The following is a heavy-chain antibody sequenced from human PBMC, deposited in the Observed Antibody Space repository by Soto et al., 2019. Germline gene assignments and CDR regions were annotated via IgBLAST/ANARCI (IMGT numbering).Heavy chain of an antibody. D-gene: IGHD3-22*01. CDR3: ARRSDSSGYYAYYYGMDV. V-gene: IGHV5-10-1*01. CDR2: IDPSDSYT. CDR1: GYSFTSYW. J-gene: IGHJ6*02. Sequence: GESLTISCKGSGYSFTSYWISWVRQMPGKGLEWMGRIDPSDSYTNYSPSFQGHVTISADKSISTAYLQWSSLKASDTAMYYCARRSDSSGYYAYYYGMDVWGQGTTVTVSS.